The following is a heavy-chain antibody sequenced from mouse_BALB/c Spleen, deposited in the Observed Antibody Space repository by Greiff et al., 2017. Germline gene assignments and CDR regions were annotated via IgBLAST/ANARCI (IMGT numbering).Heavy chain of an antibody. CDR1: GYTFTSYV. CDR3: AREGYRWSYAMDY. Sequence: VQLKQSGPELVKPGASVKMSCKASGYTFTSYVMHWVKQKPGQGLEWIGYINPYNDGTKYNEKFKGKATLTSDKSSSTAYMELSSLTSEDSAVYYCAREGYRWSYAMDYWGQGTSVTVSS. V-gene: IGHV1-14*01. J-gene: IGHJ4*01. D-gene: IGHD2-14*01. CDR2: INPYNDGT.